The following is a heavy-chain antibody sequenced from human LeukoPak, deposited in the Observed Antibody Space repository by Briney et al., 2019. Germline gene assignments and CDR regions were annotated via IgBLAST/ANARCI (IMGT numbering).Heavy chain of an antibody. CDR1: GYTFTSYY. D-gene: IGHD3-3*01. CDR2: INPSGGST. J-gene: IGHJ4*02. CDR3: ARDMAEMEWYFDY. V-gene: IGHV1-46*01. Sequence: ASVEVSCKASGYTFTSYYMHWVRQAPGQGLEWMGIINPSGGSTSYAQKSQGRVTMTRDTSTSTVYMELSSLRSEDTAVYYCARDMAEMEWYFDYWGQGTLVTVSS.